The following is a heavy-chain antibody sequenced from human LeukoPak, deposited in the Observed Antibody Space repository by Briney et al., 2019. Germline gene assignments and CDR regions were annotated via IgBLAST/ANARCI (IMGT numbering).Heavy chain of an antibody. Sequence: PGGSLRLSCAASGFTFTSYSMNWVRQAPGKGLEWVSTISGGGGSTYYADSVKGRFTISRDNSKNTLYLQMNSLRAEDTAVYYCAREVTSSGWYHYYFDYWGQGTLVTVSS. CDR3: AREVTSSGWYHYYFDY. J-gene: IGHJ4*02. CDR2: ISGGGGST. D-gene: IGHD6-19*01. CDR1: GFTFTSYS. V-gene: IGHV3-23*01.